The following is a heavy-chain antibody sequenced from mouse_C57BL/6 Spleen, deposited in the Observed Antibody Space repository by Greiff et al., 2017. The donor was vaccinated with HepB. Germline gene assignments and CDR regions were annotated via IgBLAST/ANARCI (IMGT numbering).Heavy chain of an antibody. CDR1: GYAFSSSW. J-gene: IGHJ4*01. V-gene: IGHV1-82*01. D-gene: IGHD2-1*01. CDR3: ARFGKDYYAMDY. Sequence: QVQLKQSGPELVKPGASVKISCKASGYAFSSSWMNWVKQRPGKGLEWIGRIYPGDGDTKYNGKFKGKATLTADKSSSTAYMQLSSLTSEDSAVYFCARFGKDYYAMDYWGQGTSVTVSS. CDR2: IYPGDGDT.